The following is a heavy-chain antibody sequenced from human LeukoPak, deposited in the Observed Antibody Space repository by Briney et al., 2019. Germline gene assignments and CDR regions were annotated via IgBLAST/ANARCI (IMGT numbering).Heavy chain of an antibody. CDR3: ARGEKNYDSSGYSY. J-gene: IGHJ4*02. CDR2: INHSGST. D-gene: IGHD3-22*01. CDR1: GGSFSGYY. Sequence: SETLSLTCAVYGGSFSGYYWSWIRQPPGKGLEWIGEINHSGSTNYNPSLKSRVTISVDTSKNQFSLKLSSVTAADTAVYYCARGEKNYDSSGYSYWGQGTLVTVSS. V-gene: IGHV4-34*01.